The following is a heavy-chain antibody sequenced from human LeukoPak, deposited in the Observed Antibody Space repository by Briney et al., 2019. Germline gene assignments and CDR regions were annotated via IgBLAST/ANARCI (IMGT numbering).Heavy chain of an antibody. CDR2: ISGSGGST. CDR3: AKGVPSFPFYFDY. J-gene: IGHJ4*02. V-gene: IGHV3-23*01. Sequence: PGGSLRLSCAASGFTFTSYAMSWVRQAPGKGLEWVSAISGSGGSTYYADSVKGRFTISRDNSKNTRYLQMNSLRAEDTAVYYCAKGVPSFPFYFDYCGQGTLVTVSS. CDR1: GFTFTSYA. D-gene: IGHD2-2*01.